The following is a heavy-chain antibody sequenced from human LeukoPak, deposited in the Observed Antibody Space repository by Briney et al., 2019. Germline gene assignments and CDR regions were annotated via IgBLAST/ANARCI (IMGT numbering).Heavy chain of an antibody. CDR3: ARDRSIAVAGPFDY. Sequence: ASVKVSCKASGYTFTSYGISWVRQGPGQGLEWMGWISAYNGNTNYAQKLQGRVTMTTDTSTSTAYMELRSLRSDDTAVYYCARDRSIAVAGPFDYWGQGTLVTVSS. CDR2: ISAYNGNT. CDR1: GYTFTSYG. J-gene: IGHJ4*02. D-gene: IGHD6-19*01. V-gene: IGHV1-18*01.